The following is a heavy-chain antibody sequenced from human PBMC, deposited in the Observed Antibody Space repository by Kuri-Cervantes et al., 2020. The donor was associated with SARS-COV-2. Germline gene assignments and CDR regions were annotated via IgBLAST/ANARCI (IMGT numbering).Heavy chain of an antibody. V-gene: IGHV4-30-4*01. Sequence: SETLSLTCSVSGGSISSGQYYWSWVRQPPGKGLEWIGYISYRGYTHYNPSLKSRASISLDASKNQFSLQLASVTAADTAVFFCAREVVVVPAASYFDNWGQGTLVTVSS. D-gene: IGHD2-21*01. CDR3: AREVVVVPAASYFDN. CDR1: GGSISSGQYY. CDR2: ISYRGYT. J-gene: IGHJ4*02.